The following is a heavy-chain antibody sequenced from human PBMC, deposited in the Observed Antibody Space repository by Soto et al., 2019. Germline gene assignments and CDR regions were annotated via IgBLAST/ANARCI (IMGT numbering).Heavy chain of an antibody. CDR3: VSQRTSVLTQAYFDY. CDR1: GGSVSNSNYY. D-gene: IGHD2-8*01. V-gene: IGHV4-39*01. CDR2: VYYRGRS. Sequence: PXETLSLTCTVSGGSVSNSNYYWGWIRQSPGKGLEWIGSVYYRGRSYSKSSVESRVTISVDTSKNQFSLNLNSVTASDTAVYYCVSQRTSVLTQAYFDYWGPGALVTVS. J-gene: IGHJ4*02.